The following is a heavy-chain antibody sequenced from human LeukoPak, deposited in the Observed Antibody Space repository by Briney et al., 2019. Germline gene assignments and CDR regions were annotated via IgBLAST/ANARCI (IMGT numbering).Heavy chain of an antibody. CDR1: GFTFSSYT. D-gene: IGHD3-3*01. CDR3: ARWTERYDFWSGSPYTFDI. CDR2: IRSSGTSM. V-gene: IGHV3-21*01. J-gene: IGHJ3*02. Sequence: GGSLRLSCSASGFTFSSYTMSWVRQAPGKGLEWVSCIRSSGTSMYYADSVKGRFTISRDNAKNSLYLQMNSLRAEDTAVYFCARWTERYDFWSGSPYTFDIWGQGTMVAVSS.